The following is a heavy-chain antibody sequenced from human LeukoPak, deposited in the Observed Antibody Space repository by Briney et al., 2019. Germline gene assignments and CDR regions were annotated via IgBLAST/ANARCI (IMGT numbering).Heavy chain of an antibody. V-gene: IGHV3-11*04. Sequence: LSLTCAVYSGSFSGYYWSWIRQPPGKGLEWVSYISSSGSTIYYADSVKGRFTISRDNAKNSLYLQMNSLRAEDTAVYYCARVKSGYIKPGFDYWGQGTLVTVSS. CDR3: ARVKSGYIKPGFDY. D-gene: IGHD5-12*01. J-gene: IGHJ4*02. CDR1: SGSFSGYY. CDR2: ISSSGSTI.